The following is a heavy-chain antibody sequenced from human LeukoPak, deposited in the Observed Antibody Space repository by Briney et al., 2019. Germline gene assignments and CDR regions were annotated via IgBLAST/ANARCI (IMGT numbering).Heavy chain of an antibody. Sequence: GSLRLSCAASGFTFSNYAMSWVRQAPGKGLEWIGEINHSGSTNYNPSLKSRVTISVDTSKNQFSLKLSSVTAADTAVYYCGVRGYSYGFDYWGQGTLVTVSS. CDR1: GFTFSNYA. J-gene: IGHJ4*02. CDR2: INHSGST. V-gene: IGHV4-34*08. CDR3: GVRGYSYGFDY. D-gene: IGHD5-18*01.